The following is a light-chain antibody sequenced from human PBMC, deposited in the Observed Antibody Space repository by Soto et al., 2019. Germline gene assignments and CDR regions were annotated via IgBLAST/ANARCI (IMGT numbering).Light chain of an antibody. Sequence: DIQMTQSPSTLSASVGDRVTITCRASQSINSWLAWYQQKPGKAPQILIYDASTLKSGVPSRFSASGSGTDFTLTISSLQSEDFAVYYCQQYNNWPWTFGQGTKVDIK. V-gene: IGKV1-5*01. CDR1: QSINSW. CDR3: QQYNNWPWT. J-gene: IGKJ1*01. CDR2: DAS.